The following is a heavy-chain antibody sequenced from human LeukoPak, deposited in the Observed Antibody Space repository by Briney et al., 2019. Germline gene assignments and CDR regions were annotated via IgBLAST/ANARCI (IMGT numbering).Heavy chain of an antibody. CDR1: GGSFSGYY. CDR3: ARDRKYYYHMDV. CDR2: VNHSGST. J-gene: IGHJ6*03. V-gene: IGHV4-34*01. D-gene: IGHD1-14*01. Sequence: SETLSLTCAVYGGSFSGYYWSWIRQPPGKGLEWIGKVNHSGSTYYNPSLKSRVTISVDTSKNQFSLRLSSLTAADTALYYCARDRKYYYHMDVWGKGTTVTVSS.